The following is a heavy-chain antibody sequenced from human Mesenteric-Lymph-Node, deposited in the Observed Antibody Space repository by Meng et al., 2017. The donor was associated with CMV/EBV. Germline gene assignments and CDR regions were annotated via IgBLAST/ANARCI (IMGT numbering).Heavy chain of an antibody. V-gene: IGHV3-30*02. Sequence: GGSLRLSCAASGFTFSGYGIHWVRQAPGKGLEWVAFIRYDGSYKYYADSVKGRFTISRDNSKNTLFLQMNSLRAEDTAVYYCAKDQGSTAAYFDYWGQGTLVTVSS. CDR3: AKDQGSTAAYFDY. D-gene: IGHD2-2*01. CDR1: GFTFSGYG. J-gene: IGHJ4*02. CDR2: IRYDGSYK.